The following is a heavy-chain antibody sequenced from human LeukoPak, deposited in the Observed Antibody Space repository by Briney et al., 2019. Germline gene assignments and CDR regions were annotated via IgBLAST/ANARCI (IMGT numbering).Heavy chain of an antibody. V-gene: IGHV4-39*07. CDR2: IYYSGST. CDR3: ARDYSSGWYQVDY. CDR1: GGSISSSSYY. J-gene: IGHJ4*02. D-gene: IGHD6-19*01. Sequence: PSETLSLTCTVSGGSISSSSYYWGWIRQPPGKGLEWIGSIYYSGSTYYNPSLKSRVTISVDTSKNQFSLKLSSVTAADTAVYYCARDYSSGWYQVDYWGQGTLVTVSS.